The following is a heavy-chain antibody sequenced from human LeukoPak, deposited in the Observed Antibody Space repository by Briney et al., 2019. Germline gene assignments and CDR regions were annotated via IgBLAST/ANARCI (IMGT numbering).Heavy chain of an antibody. CDR1: EFTFSSYA. CDR3: AKGSSGYYYYFDN. CDR2: VSGNGDRT. D-gene: IGHD3-22*01. J-gene: IGHJ4*02. V-gene: IGHV3-23*01. Sequence: GGSRRLSCEASEFTFSSYAMSWVRKAPGKGLEWVSPVSGNGDRTYYADSVKGRFTISRDKSRNMLYLQMKSLRAEDTAVYYCAKGSSGYYYYFDNWGQGTLVTVSS.